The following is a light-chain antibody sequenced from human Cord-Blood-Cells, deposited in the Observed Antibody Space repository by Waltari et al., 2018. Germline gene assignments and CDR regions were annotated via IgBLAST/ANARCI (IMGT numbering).Light chain of an antibody. J-gene: IGKJ1*01. CDR1: QSVSSN. V-gene: IGKV3-15*01. CDR3: QQYNNWPST. Sequence: EIVMTQSPATLSVSPGESATLSCRASQSVSSNLAWYQRKPGQAPRLLIYGASTRATGIPARFSGSGSGTEVTLTISSLQSEDFAVYYCQQYNNWPSTFGQGAKVEIK. CDR2: GAS.